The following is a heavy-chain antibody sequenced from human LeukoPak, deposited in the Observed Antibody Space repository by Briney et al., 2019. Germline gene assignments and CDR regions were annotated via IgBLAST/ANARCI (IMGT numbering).Heavy chain of an antibody. CDR3: VKDPYSGDFAEYFHH. CDR1: GFIFRSYG. V-gene: IGHV3-30*02. CDR2: IRYDGENK. Sequence: GGSLRLSCAASGFIFRSYGMHWVRQAPGSGLEWVAFIRYDGENKDYVDSVKGRFTISRDNSKNTLFLQMDTLRVDDRAICYCVKDPYSGDFAEYFHHWGQGTRVIVSS. J-gene: IGHJ1*01. D-gene: IGHD4-17*01.